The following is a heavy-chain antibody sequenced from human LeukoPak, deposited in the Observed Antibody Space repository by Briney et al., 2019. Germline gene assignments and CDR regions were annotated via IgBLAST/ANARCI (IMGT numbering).Heavy chain of an antibody. CDR3: AIALYSSGCFDY. CDR1: GFTFSSYG. J-gene: IGHJ4*02. Sequence: GGSLRLSCAASGFTFSSYGIHWVRQAPGKGLEWVAVISYDGSNKYYADSVKGRFTISRDNSKNTLYLQMNSLRAEDTAVYYCAIALYSSGCFDYWGQGTLVTVSS. CDR2: ISYDGSNK. D-gene: IGHD6-19*01. V-gene: IGHV3-30*03.